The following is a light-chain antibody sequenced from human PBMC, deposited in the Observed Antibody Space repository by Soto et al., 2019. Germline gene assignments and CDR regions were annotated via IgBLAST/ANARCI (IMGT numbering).Light chain of an antibody. J-gene: IGKJ2*01. CDR2: KAS. CDR1: QSISSW. CDR3: QEYNSHSRYT. Sequence: DIQMTQSPSTLSASIGDRVTMTCRASQSISSWLAWYQQKPGKAPKLLIYKASSLESGVPSRFSGSGSGTEFTLTISSLQADDYATYYCQEYNSHSRYTFGQGTKLQIK. V-gene: IGKV1-5*03.